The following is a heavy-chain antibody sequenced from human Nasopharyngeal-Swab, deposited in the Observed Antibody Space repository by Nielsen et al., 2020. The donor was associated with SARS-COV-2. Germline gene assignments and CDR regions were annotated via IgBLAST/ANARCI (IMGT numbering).Heavy chain of an antibody. Sequence: WIRQPPGKGLEWVANIKQDGSEKYYVDSVKGRSTISRDNAKNSLYLQMNSLRAEDTAVYYCARDAFPGIAAAGPDYWGQGTLVTVSS. CDR2: IKQDGSEK. D-gene: IGHD6-13*01. V-gene: IGHV3-7*01. J-gene: IGHJ4*02. CDR3: ARDAFPGIAAAGPDY.